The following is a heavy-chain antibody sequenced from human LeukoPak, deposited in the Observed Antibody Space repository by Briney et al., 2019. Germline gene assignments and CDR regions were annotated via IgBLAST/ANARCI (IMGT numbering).Heavy chain of an antibody. Sequence: PGGSLRLSCAASGSTFSNAWMSWVRQAPGKGLEWVGRIKSKTDGGTTDYAAPVKGRFTISRDDSKNMLYLQMNSLKSEDTAVYYCTTPNYYGAGSYSDFDYWGQGTLVIVSS. CDR3: TTPNYYGAGSYSDFDY. CDR2: IKSKTDGGTT. J-gene: IGHJ4*02. V-gene: IGHV3-15*01. D-gene: IGHD3-10*01. CDR1: GSTFSNAW.